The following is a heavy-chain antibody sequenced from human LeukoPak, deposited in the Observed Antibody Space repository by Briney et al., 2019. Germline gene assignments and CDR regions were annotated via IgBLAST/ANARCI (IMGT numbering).Heavy chain of an antibody. D-gene: IGHD4-23*01. CDR3: ANTLTVAQYYFDY. CDR1: GFTFSSYG. CDR2: IRYDGSNK. V-gene: IGHV3-30*02. J-gene: IGHJ4*02. Sequence: GGSLRLSCAASGFTFSSYGMHWVRQVPGKGLEWVAFIRYDGSNKYYADSVKGRFTISRDNSKNTLYLQMNSLRAEDTAVYYCANTLTVAQYYFDYWGQGTLVTVSS.